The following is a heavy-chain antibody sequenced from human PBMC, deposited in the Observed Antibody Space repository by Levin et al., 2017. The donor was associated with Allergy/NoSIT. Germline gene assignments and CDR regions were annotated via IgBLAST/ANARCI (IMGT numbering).Heavy chain of an antibody. J-gene: IGHJ2*01. D-gene: IGHD3-3*01. CDR2: ISYDGSSK. CDR1: FFFFLPSF. V-gene: IGHV3-30*18. CDR3: AKGTDLLDWYFDL. Sequence: GGSLSLSCVASFFFFLPSFLHWVSQAPGKGLEWLAVISYDGSSKYYSDSVKGRFTLSLSYSKKTVYLQMKSLRPEDTAVYYCAKGTDLLDWYFDLWGRGTLVTVSS.